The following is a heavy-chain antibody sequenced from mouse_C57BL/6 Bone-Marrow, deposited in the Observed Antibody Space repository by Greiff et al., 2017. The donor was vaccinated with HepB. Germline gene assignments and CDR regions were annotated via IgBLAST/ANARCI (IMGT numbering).Heavy chain of an antibody. CDR3: ARPYYSNRYAMDY. Sequence: QVHVKQSGAELARPGASVKLSCKASGYTFTSYGISWVKQRTGQGLEWIGEIYPRSGNTYYNEKFKGKATLTADKSSSTAYMELRSLTSEDSAVYFCARPYYSNRYAMDYWGQGTSVTVSS. J-gene: IGHJ4*01. D-gene: IGHD2-5*01. V-gene: IGHV1-81*01. CDR1: GYTFTSYG. CDR2: IYPRSGNT.